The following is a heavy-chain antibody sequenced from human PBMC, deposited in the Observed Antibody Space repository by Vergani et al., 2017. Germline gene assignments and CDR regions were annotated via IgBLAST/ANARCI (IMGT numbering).Heavy chain of an antibody. CDR1: GFTFSNAW. Sequence: EVQLVESGGGLVKPGGSLRLSCAASGFTFSNAWMSWVRQAPGKGLEWVGRIKSKTDGGTTDYAAPVKGRFTISRDDSKNSLYLQMNSLKTEDTAVYYCARDSGEYYYGMDVWGQGTTVTVSS. CDR3: ARDSGEYYYGMDV. D-gene: IGHD1-14*01. CDR2: IKSKTDGGTT. J-gene: IGHJ6*02. V-gene: IGHV3-15*01.